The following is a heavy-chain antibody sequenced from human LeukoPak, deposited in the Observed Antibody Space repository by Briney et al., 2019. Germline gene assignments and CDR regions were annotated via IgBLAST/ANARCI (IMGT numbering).Heavy chain of an antibody. CDR1: GFLFRSSA. D-gene: IGHD2-2*01. CDR2: IKQDGSEK. J-gene: IGHJ6*03. Sequence: PGGSLRLSCEASGFLFRSSAMLWVRQAPGKGLEWVANIKQDGSEKYYVDSVKGRFTISRDNAKNSLYLQMNSLRAEDTAVYYCARVVPYYYYMDVWGKGTTVTVSS. V-gene: IGHV3-7*01. CDR3: ARVVPYYYYMDV.